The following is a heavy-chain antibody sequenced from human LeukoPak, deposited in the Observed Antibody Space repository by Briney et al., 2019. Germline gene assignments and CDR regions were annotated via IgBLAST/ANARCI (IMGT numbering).Heavy chain of an antibody. CDR2: LYYSGMT. D-gene: IGHD1-26*01. V-gene: IGHV4-39*07. Sequence: PSETLSLTCTVSGGSISSSNYYWAWIRQSPGQGLEWIGSLYYSGMTNYNPSLKSRVTISVDKSKNQFSLKLSSVTAADTAVYYCAARERRGRIIVGATWFDPWGQGTLVTVSS. CDR3: AARERRGRIIVGATWFDP. J-gene: IGHJ5*02. CDR1: GGSISSSNYY.